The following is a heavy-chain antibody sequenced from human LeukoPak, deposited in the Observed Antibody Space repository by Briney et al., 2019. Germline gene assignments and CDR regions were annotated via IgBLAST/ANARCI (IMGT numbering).Heavy chain of an antibody. J-gene: IGHJ3*02. CDR1: GFTFSSYW. V-gene: IGHV3-7*01. CDR3: ARAFFRYYYDSSGYYYPVGNAFDI. CDR2: IKQDGSEK. Sequence: GGPLRLSCAASGFTFSSYWMSWVRQAPGKGLEWVANIKQDGSEKYYVDSVKGRFTISRDNAKNSLYLQMNRLRAEDTAVYYCARAFFRYYYDSSGYYYPVGNAFDIWGQGTMVTVSS. D-gene: IGHD3-22*01.